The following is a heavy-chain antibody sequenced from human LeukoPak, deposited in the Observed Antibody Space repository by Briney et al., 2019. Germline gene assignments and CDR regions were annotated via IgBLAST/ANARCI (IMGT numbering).Heavy chain of an antibody. CDR1: GFTFSNFV. Sequence: GGSLRLSCSTSGFTFSNFVMQWVRQTPGKGLEYVSVISTDGSQYYPDSVKGRFTIFRDNSKNTLYLQMNSLRPEDTAIYYCAKNDGNIWQPHSWGQGTLVTVSS. V-gene: IGHV3-64D*06. CDR3: AKNDGNIWQPHS. J-gene: IGHJ4*02. CDR2: ISTDGSQ.